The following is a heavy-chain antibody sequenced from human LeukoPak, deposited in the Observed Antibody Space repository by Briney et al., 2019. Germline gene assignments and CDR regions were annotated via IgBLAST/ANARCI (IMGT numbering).Heavy chain of an antibody. CDR1: GFTFDDYG. V-gene: IGHV3-23*01. CDR2: ISGSGGST. J-gene: IGHJ6*03. Sequence: QTGGSLRLSCAASGFTFDDYGMSWVRQAPGRGLEWVSAISGSGGSTYYADSVKGRFTISRDNSKNTLYLQMNSLRAEDTAVYYCAKGRYGDYNYYYYYYMDVWGKGTTVTVSS. CDR3: AKGRYGDYNYYYYYYMDV. D-gene: IGHD4-17*01.